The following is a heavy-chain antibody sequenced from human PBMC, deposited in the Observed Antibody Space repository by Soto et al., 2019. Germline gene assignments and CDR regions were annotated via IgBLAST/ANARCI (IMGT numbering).Heavy chain of an antibody. Sequence: QVQVVQSGAEVKKPGASVKVSCKASGYTFTSYAMHWVRQAPGQRLEWMGWINPGNGNTKNSQKFQRRFTITRDTFASTAYMELSSRRSEDTAVNYFARGASPVTPFDFDTWGRGTLVTVSS. CDR2: INPGNGNT. CDR1: GYTFTSYA. V-gene: IGHV1-3*01. CDR3: ARGASPVTPFDFDT. J-gene: IGHJ2*01. D-gene: IGHD4-17*01.